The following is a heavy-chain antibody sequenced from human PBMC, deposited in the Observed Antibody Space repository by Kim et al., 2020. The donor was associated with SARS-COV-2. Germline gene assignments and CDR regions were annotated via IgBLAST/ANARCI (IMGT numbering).Heavy chain of an antibody. V-gene: IGHV1-69*01. CDR3: ARSTRGYFDL. Sequence: ANYAQKFQGRVTITADESTSTAYMGLSSLRSEDTAVYYCARSTRGYFDLWGRGTLVTVSS. J-gene: IGHJ2*01. CDR2: A.